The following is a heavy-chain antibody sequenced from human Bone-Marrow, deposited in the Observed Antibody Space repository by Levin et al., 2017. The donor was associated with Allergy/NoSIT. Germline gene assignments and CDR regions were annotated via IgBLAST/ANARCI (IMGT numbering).Heavy chain of an antibody. CDR2: VSFDGGSQ. D-gene: IGHD3-22*01. J-gene: IGHJ4*02. CDR3: AKFDSTGEYHDY. V-gene: IGHV3-30*18. Sequence: PGGSLRLSCAASGFNFTSYGIHWVRQAPAKGLEWVAVVSFDGGSQYYADSVRGRFTIFRDNSKNTVDLQLSGLRVEDTAVYYCAKFDSTGEYHDYWGQGTQVTVTA. CDR1: GFNFTSYG.